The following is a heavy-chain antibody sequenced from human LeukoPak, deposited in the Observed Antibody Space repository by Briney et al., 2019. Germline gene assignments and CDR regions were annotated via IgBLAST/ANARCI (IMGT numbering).Heavy chain of an antibody. Sequence: SETLSLTCTVSGGSISSYYWSWIRQPAGKGLEWIGRIYTSGSTNYNPSLKSRVTISVDASKNQFSLKLSSVTAADTAVYYCARTYCSSTSCYRAFDIWGQGTMVTVSS. CDR1: GGSISSYY. CDR3: ARTYCSSTSCYRAFDI. CDR2: IYTSGST. D-gene: IGHD2-2*01. V-gene: IGHV4-4*07. J-gene: IGHJ3*02.